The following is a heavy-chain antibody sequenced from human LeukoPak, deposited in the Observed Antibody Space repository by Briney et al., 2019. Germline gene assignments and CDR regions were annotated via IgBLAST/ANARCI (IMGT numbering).Heavy chain of an antibody. CDR3: AKRGPAIFEVYMDV. V-gene: IGHV3-48*03. CDR1: GFTFSNYE. Sequence: GGSLRLSCAASGFTFSNYEMNWVRQAPGKGLEWVSHISSSGRTVYYADSVKGRFTISRDNANKSLFLQMNSLRAEDTAVYYCAKRGPAIFEVYMDVWGKGTTVSVSS. CDR2: ISSSGRTV. J-gene: IGHJ6*03. D-gene: IGHD3-3*01.